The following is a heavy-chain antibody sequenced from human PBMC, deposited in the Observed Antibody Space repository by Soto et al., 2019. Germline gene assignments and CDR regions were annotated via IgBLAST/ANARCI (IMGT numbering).Heavy chain of an antibody. V-gene: IGHV1-18*01. Sequence: QVHLVQSGAEVKKPGASVKVSCKGSGYAFTTYGITWVRQAPGQGLEWMGWIRNHNGKTNYAQQLQGRVTVPRDTSTSTAYMALRSLRSADTPVYYCARGRYGDYWGQGALVTVSS. CDR1: GYAFTTYG. CDR3: ARGRYGDY. CDR2: IRNHNGKT. J-gene: IGHJ4*02. D-gene: IGHD1-1*01.